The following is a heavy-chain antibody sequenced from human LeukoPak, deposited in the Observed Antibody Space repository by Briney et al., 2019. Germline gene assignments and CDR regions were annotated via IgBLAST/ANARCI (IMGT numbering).Heavy chain of an antibody. J-gene: IGHJ4*02. Sequence: SVKVSCKASGGTFSSYAISWVRQAPGQGLEWMGGIIPIFGTANYAQKFQGRVTITTDESTSTAYMELSSLRSEDTAVYYCARGTYYDILTGYLPYWGQGTLVTVSS. CDR3: ARGTYYDILTGYLPY. CDR1: GGTFSSYA. CDR2: IIPIFGTA. V-gene: IGHV1-69*05. D-gene: IGHD3-9*01.